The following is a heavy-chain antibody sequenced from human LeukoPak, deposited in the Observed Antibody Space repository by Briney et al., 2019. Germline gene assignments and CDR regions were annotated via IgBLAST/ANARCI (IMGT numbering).Heavy chain of an antibody. CDR1: GYTFTSYG. CDR3: ARDQNTMVRGVISYYFDY. J-gene: IGHJ4*02. CDR2: ISAYNGNT. V-gene: IGHV1-18*04. Sequence: ASVKVSCKASGYTFTSYGISWVRQAPGQGLEWMGWISAYNGNTNYAQKLQGRVTMTTDTSTSTAYMELRSLRSDDTAVYYCARDQNTMVRGVISYYFDYWGQGTLVTVSS. D-gene: IGHD3-10*01.